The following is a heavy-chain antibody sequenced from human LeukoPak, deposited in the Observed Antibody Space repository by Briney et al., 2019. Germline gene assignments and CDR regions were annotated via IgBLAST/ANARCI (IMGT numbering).Heavy chain of an antibody. Sequence: ASVTVSCKASGYTFTCYYLHWVRQAPGQGLEWMGVINPTGGSTSYAQNLQGRVTMTRDTSASTVYMELNSLRSEDTAVYYCARDGRKVGAVAGTSFDYWGQGTLVTVSS. CDR1: GYTFTCYY. J-gene: IGHJ4*02. D-gene: IGHD6-19*01. CDR3: ARDGRKVGAVAGTSFDY. V-gene: IGHV1-46*01. CDR2: INPTGGST.